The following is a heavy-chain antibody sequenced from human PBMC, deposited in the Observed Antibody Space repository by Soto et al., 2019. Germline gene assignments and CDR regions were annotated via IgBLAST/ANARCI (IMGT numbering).Heavy chain of an antibody. V-gene: IGHV3-23*01. D-gene: IGHD6-13*01. J-gene: IGHJ4*02. CDR2: ISGSGGST. CDR3: AKEDSSSWHYNDY. CDR1: GFTFSSYA. Sequence: GGSLRLSCAASGFTFSSYAMSWVRQAPGKGLEWVSAISGSGGSTYYTDSVKGRFTLSRDNSKNTLYLQMNSLRAEETAVYYCAKEDSSSWHYNDYWGQGTLVTVSS.